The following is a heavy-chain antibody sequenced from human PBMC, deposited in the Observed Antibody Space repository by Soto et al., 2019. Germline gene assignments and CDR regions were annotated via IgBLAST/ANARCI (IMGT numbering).Heavy chain of an antibody. D-gene: IGHD3-22*01. CDR2: INWNSGSI. J-gene: IGHJ4*02. CDR1: GFTFDDYA. Sequence: SLRLACAASGFTFDDYAMHWVRQAPGKGLEWVSGINWNSGSIGYADSVKGRFTISRDNAKTSLYLQMNSLRAEDTALYYCARDYYDSSGYLAFLDYWGQGTLVTVSS. CDR3: ARDYYDSSGYLAFLDY. V-gene: IGHV3-9*01.